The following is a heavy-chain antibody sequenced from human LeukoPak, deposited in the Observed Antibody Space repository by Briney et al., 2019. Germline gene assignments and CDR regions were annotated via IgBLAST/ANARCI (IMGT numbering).Heavy chain of an antibody. CDR3: ARSYYDFWSGYYTGAEYFQH. J-gene: IGHJ1*01. CDR1: GGSISSSSYY. Sequence: SGTLSLTCTVSGGSISSSSYYWGRIRQPPGKGLEWIGYIYHSGSTNYNPSLKSRVTTSVDTSKNQFSLKLSSVTAADTAVYYCARSYYDFWSGYYTGAEYFQHWGQGTLVTVSS. CDR2: IYHSGST. D-gene: IGHD3-3*01. V-gene: IGHV4-61*05.